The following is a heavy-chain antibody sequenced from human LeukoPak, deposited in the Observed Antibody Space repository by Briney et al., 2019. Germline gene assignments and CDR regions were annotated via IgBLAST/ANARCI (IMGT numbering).Heavy chain of an antibody. Sequence: PGESLKISCKGSGYKFTDYWIGWVRQMPGKGLEWMGIIYLGDSDTVYSPSSQGRVTISADKSINTAYLQWSDLKASDTAMYYCARPGGYCNSTTCYTFQFFDYWGQGTLVTVSS. D-gene: IGHD2-2*02. CDR3: ARPGGYCNSTTCYTFQFFDY. J-gene: IGHJ4*02. CDR2: IYLGDSDT. CDR1: GYKFTDYW. V-gene: IGHV5-51*03.